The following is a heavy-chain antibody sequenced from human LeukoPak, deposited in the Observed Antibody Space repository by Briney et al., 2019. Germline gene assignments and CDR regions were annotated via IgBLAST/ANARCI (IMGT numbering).Heavy chain of an antibody. CDR1: GGSISSGGYY. J-gene: IGHJ3*02. Sequence: PSQTLSLTCTVSGGSISSGGYYWSWIRQHPGKGLEWIGYIYLSGSAYYTPSLESRLHISVDRSKNQFSLKVDSVTAADTAVYYCARMNTDREALDIWGQGTMFTVSS. CDR3: ARMNTDREALDI. CDR2: IYLSGSA. V-gene: IGHV4-31*03. D-gene: IGHD4-11*01.